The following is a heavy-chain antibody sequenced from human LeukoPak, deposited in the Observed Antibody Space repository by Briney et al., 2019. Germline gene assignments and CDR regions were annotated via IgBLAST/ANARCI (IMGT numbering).Heavy chain of an antibody. Sequence: ASVKVSCKVSGYTFTDYYMHWVQQAPGKGLEWMGLVDPEDGETIYAEKFQGRVTITADTSTDTAYMELSSLRSEDTAVYYCATPGPIRGLRYCSRNSCYNVWGKGTTVTVSS. CDR1: GYTFTDYY. CDR2: VDPEDGET. CDR3: ATPGPIRGLRYCSRNSCYNV. V-gene: IGHV1-69-2*01. D-gene: IGHD2-2*02. J-gene: IGHJ6*04.